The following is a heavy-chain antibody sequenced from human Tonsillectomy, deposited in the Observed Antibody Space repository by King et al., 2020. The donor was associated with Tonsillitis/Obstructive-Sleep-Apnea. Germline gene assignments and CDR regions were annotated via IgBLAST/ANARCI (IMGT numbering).Heavy chain of an antibody. J-gene: IGHJ4*02. Sequence: VQLVESGGGLVQPGGSLRLSCAASGFTFSSYAMSWVRQAPGKGLEWVSAIGGSGSRTFYADSVKGRFTISRDNSKNTLYLQVNSLRAEDTAVYYCAKDPRWFGELSPAFNYWGQGTLVTVSS. V-gene: IGHV3-23*04. CDR1: GFTFSSYA. D-gene: IGHD3-10*01. CDR3: AKDPRWFGELSPAFNY. CDR2: IGGSGSRT.